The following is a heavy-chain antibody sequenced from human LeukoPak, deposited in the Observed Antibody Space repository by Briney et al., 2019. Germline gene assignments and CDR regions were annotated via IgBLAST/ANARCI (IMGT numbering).Heavy chain of an antibody. Sequence: PSETLSLTCTVSGYSISSGYYWGWIRQPPGKGLEWIGSIYHSGSTYYNPPLKSRVTISVDTSKNQFSLKLSSVTAADTAVYYCARGVVLMVYAIAYNWFDPWGQGTLVTVSS. CDR2: IYHSGST. D-gene: IGHD2-8*01. CDR3: ARGVVLMVYAIAYNWFDP. CDR1: GYSISSGYY. J-gene: IGHJ5*02. V-gene: IGHV4-38-2*02.